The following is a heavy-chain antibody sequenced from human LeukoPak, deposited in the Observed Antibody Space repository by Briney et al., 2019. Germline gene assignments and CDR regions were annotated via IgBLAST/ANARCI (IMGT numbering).Heavy chain of an antibody. Sequence: GRSLRLSCAASGFTFSSYAMHWVRQAPGKGLEWVAVISYDGSNKYYADSVKGRFTISRDNSKNTLYLQMNSLRAEDTAVYYCARDFYCLDYWGQGTLVTVSS. CDR1: GFTFSSYA. CDR3: ARDFYCLDY. V-gene: IGHV3-30*04. J-gene: IGHJ4*02. CDR2: ISYDGSNK. D-gene: IGHD2-15*01.